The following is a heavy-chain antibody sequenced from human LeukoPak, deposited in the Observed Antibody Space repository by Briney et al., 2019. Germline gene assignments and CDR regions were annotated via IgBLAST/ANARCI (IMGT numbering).Heavy chain of an antibody. J-gene: IGHJ4*02. D-gene: IGHD3-10*01. V-gene: IGHV1-18*01. Sequence: ASVKVSCKASGYTFTSYGISWVRQAPGQGLEWMGWISTYNGNTNYAQKLQGRVTMTTDTSTSTAYMELRSLRSDDTAVYYCARHDTMVRGGHKYYFDYWGQGTLVTVSS. CDR3: ARHDTMVRGGHKYYFDY. CDR1: GYTFTSYG. CDR2: ISTYNGNT.